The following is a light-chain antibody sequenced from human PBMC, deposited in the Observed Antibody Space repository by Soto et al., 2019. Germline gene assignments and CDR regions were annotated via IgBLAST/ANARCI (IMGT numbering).Light chain of an antibody. J-gene: IGKJ2*01. Sequence: DIVMTQNPLSSPVTLGQPASISCRSSESLLHSDGNTYLNWLQQRPGQPPRLLIYRVSNRFSGVPGRISGRGAGTDFTLKISRVEAEEVGVYYCMQATQFRPYTFGQGTKLEIK. CDR2: RVS. V-gene: IGKV2-24*01. CDR3: MQATQFRPYT. CDR1: ESLLHSDGNTY.